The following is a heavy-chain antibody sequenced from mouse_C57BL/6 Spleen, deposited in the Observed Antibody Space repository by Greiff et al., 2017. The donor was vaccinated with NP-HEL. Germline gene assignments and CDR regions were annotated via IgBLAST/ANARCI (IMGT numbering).Heavy chain of an antibody. J-gene: IGHJ2*01. CDR2: IDPSDSDT. V-gene: IGHV1-52*01. CDR3: ARGGGDVDY. D-gene: IGHD3-3*01. CDR1: GYTFTSYW. Sequence: QVQLQQPGAELVRPGSSVKLSCKASGYTFTSYWMHWVKQRPIQGLEWIGNIDPSDSDTHYNQKFKDKATLTVDKSSSTAYMQLSSLTSEASAVYYCARGGGDVDYWGKGTTLTVSS.